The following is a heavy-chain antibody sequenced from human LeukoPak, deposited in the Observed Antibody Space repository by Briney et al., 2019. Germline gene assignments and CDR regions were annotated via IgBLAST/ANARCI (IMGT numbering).Heavy chain of an antibody. J-gene: IGHJ4*02. D-gene: IGHD3-22*01. CDR1: GGSISSYY. Sequence: SETLSLTXTVSGGSISSYYWSWIRQPAGKGLEWTGRIYTSGSTNYNPSLKSRVTMSVDTSKNQFSLKLSSVTAADTAVYYCARGSSSGYYAAFDYWGQGTLVTVSS. V-gene: IGHV4-4*07. CDR2: IYTSGST. CDR3: ARGSSSGYYAAFDY.